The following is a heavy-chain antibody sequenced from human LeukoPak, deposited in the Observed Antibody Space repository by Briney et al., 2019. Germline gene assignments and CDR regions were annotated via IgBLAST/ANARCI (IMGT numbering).Heavy chain of an antibody. D-gene: IGHD3-22*01. V-gene: IGHV4-39*07. CDR1: GGSISSYY. J-gene: IGHJ3*02. CDR3: ARRLPLDSSDYHYDPFDI. CDR2: IYYSGST. Sequence: SETLSLTCTVSGGSISSYYWGWIRQPPGKGLEWIGSIYYSGSTYYSPSLKSRVTISVDTSKNQFSLKLSSVTAADTAMYYCARRLPLDSSDYHYDPFDIWGQGTMVTVSS.